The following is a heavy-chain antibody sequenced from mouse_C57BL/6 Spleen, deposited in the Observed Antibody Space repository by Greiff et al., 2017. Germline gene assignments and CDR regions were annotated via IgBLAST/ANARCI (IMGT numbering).Heavy chain of an antibody. CDR2: IDPSDSYT. J-gene: IGHJ3*01. CDR3: ASGPWFAY. Sequence: VQLQQSGAELVKPGASVKLSCKASGYTFTSYWMQWVKQRPGQGLEWIGEIDPSDSYTNYNQKFKGKATLTVDTSSSTAYMQLSSLTSEDSAVYYCASGPWFAYWGQGTLVTVSA. V-gene: IGHV1-50*01. CDR1: GYTFTSYW.